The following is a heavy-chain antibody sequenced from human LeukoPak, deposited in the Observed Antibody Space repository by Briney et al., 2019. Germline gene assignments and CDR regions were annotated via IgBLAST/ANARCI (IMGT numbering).Heavy chain of an antibody. CDR1: GGSVSSTHY. D-gene: IGHD3-16*01. CDR3: ARLRTRVFDY. CDR2: IYYGGST. Sequence: SETLSLTCTVSGGSVSSTHYWGWIRQPPGKGLEWIGSIYYGGSTYYNASLRSRVTTSVDTSKNQFSLKLSSVTAADTAVYYCARLRTRVFDYWGQGTLVTVSS. J-gene: IGHJ4*02. V-gene: IGHV4-39*07.